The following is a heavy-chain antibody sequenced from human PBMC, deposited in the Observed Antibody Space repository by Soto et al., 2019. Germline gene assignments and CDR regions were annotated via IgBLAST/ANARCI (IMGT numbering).Heavy chain of an antibody. J-gene: IGHJ6*02. V-gene: IGHV3-30-3*01. Sequence: HPGGSLRLSCAASGFTFSNYAMHWVRQAPGKGLEWVAVISYDGSKKYYADSVKGRFTISRDNSKNTLSLQMNSLRAEDTAVYYCARERSGSNHYYYYYGMDVWGQGTTVTVSS. D-gene: IGHD6-13*01. CDR3: ARERSGSNHYYYYYGMDV. CDR1: GFTFSNYA. CDR2: ISYDGSKK.